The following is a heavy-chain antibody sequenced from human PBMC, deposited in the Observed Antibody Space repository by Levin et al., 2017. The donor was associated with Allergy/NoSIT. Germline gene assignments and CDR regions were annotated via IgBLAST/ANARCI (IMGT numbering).Heavy chain of an antibody. CDR1: GFTFSSYA. CDR2: ISYDGSNK. V-gene: IGHV3-30*04. J-gene: IGHJ4*02. Sequence: LSLTCAASGFTFSSYAMHWVRQAPGKGLEWVAVISYDGSNKYYADSVKGRFTISRDNSKNTLYLQMNSLRAEDTAVYYCARDITYSSSSLFDYWGQGTLVTVSS. D-gene: IGHD6-6*01. CDR3: ARDITYSSSSLFDY.